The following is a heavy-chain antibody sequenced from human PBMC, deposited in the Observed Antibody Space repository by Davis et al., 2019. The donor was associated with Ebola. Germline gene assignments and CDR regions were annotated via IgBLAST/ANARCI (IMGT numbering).Heavy chain of an antibody. J-gene: IGHJ4*02. CDR1: GFTFSTYA. Sequence: GESLKISCAASGFTFSTYAMGWVRQAPGKGLEWVSYISSGGGAPFYADSVKGRFTNFRDNPKNTLYLQMNSLRADDTAVYYWAKQRGVGAIDYDYWGRGTVVTVSS. CDR2: ISSGGGAP. D-gene: IGHD1-26*01. V-gene: IGHV3-23*01. CDR3: AKQRGVGAIDYDY.